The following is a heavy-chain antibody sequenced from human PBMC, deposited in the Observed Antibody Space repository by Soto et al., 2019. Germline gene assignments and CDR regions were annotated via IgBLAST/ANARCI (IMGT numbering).Heavy chain of an antibody. J-gene: IGHJ4*02. CDR3: ASDSSGYYYVNSFDY. Sequence: PGGSLRLSCAASGFTFSSYSMNWVRQAPGKGLEWVSSISSSSSYIYYADSVKGRFTISRDNAKNSLYLQMNSLRAEDTAVYYCASDSSGYYYVNSFDYWGQGTLVPVSS. CDR1: GFTFSSYS. D-gene: IGHD3-22*01. CDR2: ISSSSSYI. V-gene: IGHV3-21*01.